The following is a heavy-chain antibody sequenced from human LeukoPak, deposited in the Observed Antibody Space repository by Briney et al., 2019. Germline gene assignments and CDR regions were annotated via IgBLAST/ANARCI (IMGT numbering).Heavy chain of an antibody. CDR1: GYTFTGYY. J-gene: IGHJ4*02. D-gene: IGHD3-22*01. CDR2: INPNSGGT. CDR3: ARGYYYEIDY. V-gene: IGHV1-2*02. Sequence: ASVKVSCKASGYTFTGYYTHWVRQAPGHGVEWMGWINPNSGGTNYAQKFQGRVTMTRDTSISTAYMELSRLRSDDTAVYYCARGYYYEIDYWGQGTLVTVSS.